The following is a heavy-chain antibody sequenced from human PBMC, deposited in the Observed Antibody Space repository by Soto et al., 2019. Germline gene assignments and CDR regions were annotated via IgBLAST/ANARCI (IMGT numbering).Heavy chain of an antibody. Sequence: EVQLLESGGGLVQPGGSLRLSCAASGFTFSSYAMSWVRQAPGKGLEWVSAISGSGGSTYYADSVKGRFTISRDNSKNTLYLQMNSLRAEDTAVYYCAKDRITIFGVVIIDDWFDPWGQGTLVTVSS. V-gene: IGHV3-23*01. CDR3: AKDRITIFGVVIIDDWFDP. D-gene: IGHD3-3*01. CDR2: ISGSGGST. J-gene: IGHJ5*02. CDR1: GFTFSSYA.